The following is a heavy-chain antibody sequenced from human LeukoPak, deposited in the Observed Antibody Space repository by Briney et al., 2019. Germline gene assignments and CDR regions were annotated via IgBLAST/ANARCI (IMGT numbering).Heavy chain of an antibody. CDR1: GFTFSSYG. J-gene: IGHJ4*02. CDR2: ISGSGGST. CDR3: ANSPRRYYDILTGYYKGGIDY. V-gene: IGHV3-23*01. Sequence: GGTLRLSCAASGFTFSSYGMSWVRQAPGKGLEWVSAISGSGGSTYYADSVKGRFTISRDNSKNTLYLQMNSLRAEETAVYYCANSPRRYYDILTGYYKGGIDYWGQGTLVTVSS. D-gene: IGHD3-9*01.